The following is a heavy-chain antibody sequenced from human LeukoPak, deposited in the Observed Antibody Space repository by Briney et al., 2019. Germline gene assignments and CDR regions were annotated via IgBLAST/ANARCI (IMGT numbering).Heavy chain of an antibody. V-gene: IGHV4-31*03. CDR3: ARDRHRFLDGTDV. J-gene: IGHJ6*02. Sequence: SQTLSLTCTVSGGSISSGGYYWSWIRQHPGKGLEWIGYIYYSGSTYYNPSLKSRVTISVDTSKNQFSLKLSSVTAADTAVYYCARDRHRFLDGTDVWGQGATVTVSS. CDR2: IYYSGST. D-gene: IGHD3-3*01. CDR1: GGSISSGGYY.